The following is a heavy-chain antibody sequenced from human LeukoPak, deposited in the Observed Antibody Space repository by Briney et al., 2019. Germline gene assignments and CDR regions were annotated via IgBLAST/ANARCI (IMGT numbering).Heavy chain of an antibody. CDR1: GFTFSSYS. Sequence: PAGGSLRLSCAASGFTFSSYSMNWVRQAPGKGLEWVSAISGSDGTTYYADSVKGRFTVSRDNSKNTLYLQMNSLRAEDTAVYYCAKDRIWNGYYTANHDYWGQGTLVTVSS. CDR2: ISGSDGTT. D-gene: IGHD3-3*01. V-gene: IGHV3-23*01. J-gene: IGHJ4*02. CDR3: AKDRIWNGYYTANHDY.